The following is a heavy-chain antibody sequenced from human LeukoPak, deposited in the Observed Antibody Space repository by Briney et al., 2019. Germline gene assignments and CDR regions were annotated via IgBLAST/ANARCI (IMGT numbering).Heavy chain of an antibody. V-gene: IGHV3-33*01. D-gene: IGHD6-19*01. CDR3: ARAYSGGWYASDY. CDR2: IWYDGSNK. J-gene: IGHJ4*02. CDR1: GYTFSNYG. Sequence: GGSLRLSCATSGYTFSNYGMHWVRQAPGKGLEWVAVIWYDGSNKYYADSVKGRFTISRDNSKNTLYLQMNSLRAEDTAVYYCARAYSGGWYASDYWGQGTLVTVSS.